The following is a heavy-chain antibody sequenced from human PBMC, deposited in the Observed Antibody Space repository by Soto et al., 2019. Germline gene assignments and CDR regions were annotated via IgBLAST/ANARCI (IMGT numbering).Heavy chain of an antibody. D-gene: IGHD4-17*01. J-gene: IGHJ4*02. CDR3: ARRGGDYTFDL. V-gene: IGHV3-33*01. Sequence: QVHLVESGGGVVQPGRSLRLSCAASGFTFSNYGMPWVRQAPGKGLEWVGLIWYDGTEEYYADSVKGRFTISRDNSRDMVYLQMNSLRGEDTALYYCARRGGDYTFDLWGQGTLVTVS. CDR2: IWYDGTEE. CDR1: GFTFSNYG.